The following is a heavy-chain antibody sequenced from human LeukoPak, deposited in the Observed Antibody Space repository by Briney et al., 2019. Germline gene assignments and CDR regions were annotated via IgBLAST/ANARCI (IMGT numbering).Heavy chain of an antibody. CDR1: GFTFSSYS. D-gene: IGHD6-19*01. CDR3: ARKDRGWYGFDY. Sequence: GGSLRLSCAASGFTFSSYSMNWVRQAPGKGLEWVSSISSSSSYIYYADSVKGRFTISRDNAKNSLYLQMNSLRAEDTAVYYCARKDRGWYGFDYWGQGTLVTVSS. J-gene: IGHJ4*02. V-gene: IGHV3-21*01. CDR2: ISSSSSYI.